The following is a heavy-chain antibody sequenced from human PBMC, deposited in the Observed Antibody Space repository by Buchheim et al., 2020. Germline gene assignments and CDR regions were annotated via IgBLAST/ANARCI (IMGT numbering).Heavy chain of an antibody. CDR3: ARGREEQWLVRFRGGYYYYGMDV. V-gene: IGHV3-11*06. D-gene: IGHD6-19*01. CDR2: ISSSSSYT. J-gene: IGHJ6*02. CDR1: GFTFSDYY. Sequence: QVQLVESGGGLVKPGGSLRLSCAASGFTFSDYYMSWIRQAPGKGLEWVSYISSSSSYTNYADSVKGRFTISRDNAKNSLYLQMNSLGAEYTAVYYCARGREEQWLVRFRGGYYYYGMDVWGQGTT.